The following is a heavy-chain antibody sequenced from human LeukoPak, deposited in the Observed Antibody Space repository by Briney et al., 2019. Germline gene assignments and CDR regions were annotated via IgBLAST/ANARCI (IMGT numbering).Heavy chain of an antibody. D-gene: IGHD4-23*01. CDR3: ARTQGVYYGGNSGAFDI. CDR2: INPNSGGT. J-gene: IGHJ3*02. Sequence: ASVKVSCKASGYTFTGYYMHWVRQAPGQGLEWMGWINPNSGGTNYAQKFQGWVTITRDPSASTAYMEVSSLRSEDTAVYHCARTQGVYYGGNSGAFDIWGQGTVVTVSS. CDR1: GYTFTGYY. V-gene: IGHV1-2*04.